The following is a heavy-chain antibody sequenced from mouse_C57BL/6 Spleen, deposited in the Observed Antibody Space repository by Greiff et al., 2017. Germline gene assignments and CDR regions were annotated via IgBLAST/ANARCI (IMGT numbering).Heavy chain of an antibody. CDR1: GYTFTDYY. J-gene: IGHJ4*01. D-gene: IGHD1-1*01. Sequence: EVQLQQSGPELVKPGASVKISCKASGYTFTDYYMNWVKQSHGKSLEWIGDINPNNGGTSYNQKFKGKATLTVDKSSSTAYMELRSLKSEDSAVYYCARLDYGSSYVDYAMDYWGQGTSVTVSS. V-gene: IGHV1-26*01. CDR2: INPNNGGT. CDR3: ARLDYGSSYVDYAMDY.